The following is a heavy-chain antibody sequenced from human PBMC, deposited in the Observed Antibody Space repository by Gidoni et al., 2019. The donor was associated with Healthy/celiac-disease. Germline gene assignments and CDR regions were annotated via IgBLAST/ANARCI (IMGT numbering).Heavy chain of an antibody. V-gene: IGHV1-69*06. Sequence: QVQTGPSEAASKKPGSSVTVSCKAAGVTLRSYAISWVRLPPGQGLEWIGGIIPISGTAKYAQKFPGRVTLTADKSTSTAYMELSSLSSEDTAVYSCASLSPGIAVAGTKDYWCQGTLVTVSS. CDR3: ASLSPGIAVAGTKDY. J-gene: IGHJ4*02. D-gene: IGHD6-19*01. CDR1: GVTLRSYA. CDR2: IIPISGTA.